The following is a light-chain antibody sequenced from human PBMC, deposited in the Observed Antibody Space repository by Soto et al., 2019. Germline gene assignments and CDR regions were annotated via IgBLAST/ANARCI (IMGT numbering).Light chain of an antibody. CDR1: QSVSSS. Sequence: EIVLTQSPATLSLSPGETATLSCRASQSVSSSLAWYQQKPGQTPRLLIYDASNRATGIPDRFSGSGSGTDFPLTVSSLEPEDFAVYYCQQRSSWPLTFGGGTKVEIK. CDR3: QQRSSWPLT. V-gene: IGKV3-11*01. J-gene: IGKJ4*02. CDR2: DAS.